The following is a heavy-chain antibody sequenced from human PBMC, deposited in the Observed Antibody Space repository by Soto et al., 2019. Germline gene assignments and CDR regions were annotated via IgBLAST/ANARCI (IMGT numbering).Heavy chain of an antibody. Sequence: GVTLRRSXSPAPFTLDDYAMHWVRQAPGKGLEWVSGISSYRGSIGYADSVKGRFTISRDNAKNSLYLQMNSLRAEDTALYYCAKAGYCTNGVCYTGNYYYYGMDVWGQGTTVTVS. CDR2: ISSYRGSI. V-gene: IGHV3-9*01. CDR1: PFTLDDYA. CDR3: AKAGYCTNGVCYTGNYYYYGMDV. J-gene: IGHJ6*02. D-gene: IGHD2-8*01.